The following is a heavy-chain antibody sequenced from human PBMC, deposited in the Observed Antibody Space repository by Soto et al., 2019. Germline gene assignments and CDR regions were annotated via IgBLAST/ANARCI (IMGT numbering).Heavy chain of an antibody. CDR3: ASRDPGTSVDY. D-gene: IGHD1-7*01. CDR2: IYYSGST. J-gene: IGHJ4*02. V-gene: IGHV4-39*01. Sequence: SETLSLTCTVSGGSISSSSYYWGWIRQPPGKGLEWIGSIYYSGSTYYNPSLKSRVTISVDTSKNQFSLKLSSVTAADTAVYYCASRDPGTSVDYWGQGTLVTVSS. CDR1: GGSISSSSYY.